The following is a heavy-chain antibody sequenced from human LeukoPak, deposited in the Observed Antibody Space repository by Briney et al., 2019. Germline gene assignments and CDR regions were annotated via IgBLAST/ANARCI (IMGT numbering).Heavy chain of an antibody. CDR1: GFTFNNYA. J-gene: IGHJ4*02. V-gene: IGHV3-23*01. CDR2: ISGGGETT. D-gene: IGHD4-17*01. Sequence: GGSLSLSCAASGFTFNNYAMNWVRQAPGKGLEWVSSISGGGETTYYADSATGRFPISRDNSQNTLYLQMNSLRADDTAVYYCARDYADYVGYFFFDYWGQGTLVTVSS. CDR3: ARDYADYVGYFFFDY.